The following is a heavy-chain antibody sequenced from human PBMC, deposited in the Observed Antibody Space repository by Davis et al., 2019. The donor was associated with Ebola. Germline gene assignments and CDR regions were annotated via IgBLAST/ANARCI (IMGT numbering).Heavy chain of an antibody. V-gene: IGHV3-23*01. D-gene: IGHD3-22*01. J-gene: IGHJ3*02. CDR1: GFTFSAYH. CDR3: AKEPSSGYAFDI. CDR2: IRDSEVT. Sequence: PGGSLRLSCAASGFTFSAYHMNWVRQAPGKGLEWVANIRDSEVTYYADSVKGRFTISRDNSTSTLYLQMDSLRAEDTALYYCAKEPSSGYAFDIWGQGTMVTVSS.